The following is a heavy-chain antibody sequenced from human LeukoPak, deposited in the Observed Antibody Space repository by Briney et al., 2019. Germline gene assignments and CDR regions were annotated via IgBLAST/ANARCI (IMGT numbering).Heavy chain of an antibody. D-gene: IGHD1-26*01. CDR2: IYTGDSET. V-gene: IGHV5-51*01. CDR3: ARREYTKNGIDY. CDR1: GYSFTSYW. Sequence: GGSLKISSEASGYSFTSYWIGWVRRMPGKGLEWMGVIYTGDSETRYSASFLGQVTISVDKSISTAYLQWSSLKASDTAMYYCARREYTKNGIDYWGQGTLLTVSS. J-gene: IGHJ4*02.